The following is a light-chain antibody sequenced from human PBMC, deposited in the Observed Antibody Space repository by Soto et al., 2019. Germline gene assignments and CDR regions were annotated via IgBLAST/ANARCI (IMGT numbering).Light chain of an antibody. CDR1: SSDVGTYNY. CDR3: SSYTTSSTRV. Sequence: QSVLTHPASVSGSPGQSITISCTGTSSDVGTYNYVSWYQQHPGKAPKLMIYEVSNWPSGVSNRFSGSKSGNTASLTISGLQAEDEADYYCSSYTTSSTRVFGGGTKVTVL. CDR2: EVS. J-gene: IGLJ3*02. V-gene: IGLV2-14*01.